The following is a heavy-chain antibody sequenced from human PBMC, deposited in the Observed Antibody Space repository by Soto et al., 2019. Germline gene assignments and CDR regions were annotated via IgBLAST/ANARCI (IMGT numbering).Heavy chain of an antibody. V-gene: IGHV3-23*01. CDR3: ARDQISTLFDRPADYYDVMYF. Sequence: GGSLRLSCAASGFTFNTYAVTWVRQAPGKGLEWVSITRGSGGATDYADSVKGRFAISRDNSKNTLYLQMNSLRAEDTAVYYCARDQISTLFDRPADYYDVMYFCARGTSDPGS. J-gene: IGHJ6*02. CDR2: TRGSGGAT. D-gene: IGHD2-15*01. CDR1: GFTFNTYA.